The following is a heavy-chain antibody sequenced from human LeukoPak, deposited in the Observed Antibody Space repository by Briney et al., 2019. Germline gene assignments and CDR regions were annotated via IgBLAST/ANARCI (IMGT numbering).Heavy chain of an antibody. Sequence: ASVKVSCKASGFSFYDNYQYLYWVRQAPGQGLESMGCIHPKSGNTEYPQKFQGRVILTRDTSINTAYMESRDLTSDDTAVYFCASDGPSGTPEFDYWGQGTLVTVSS. CDR2: IHPKSGNT. J-gene: IGHJ4*02. V-gene: IGHV1-2*02. CDR1: GFSFYDNYQY. CDR3: ASDGPSGTPEFDY.